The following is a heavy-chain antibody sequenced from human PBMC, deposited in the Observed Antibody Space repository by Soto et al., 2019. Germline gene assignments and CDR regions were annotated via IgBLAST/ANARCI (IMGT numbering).Heavy chain of an antibody. CDR3: ARAMVVTQNWFDP. CDR1: GGSISSSSYL. D-gene: IGHD2-21*02. V-gene: IGHV4-39*07. Sequence: SETLSLTCTASGGSISSSSYLWGWIRQPPGKGLEWIGSIYYSGNTYYNPSLKSRVTISVDTSKNQFSLKLSSVTAADTAVYYCARAMVVTQNWFDPWGQGTLVTVS. J-gene: IGHJ5*02. CDR2: IYYSGNT.